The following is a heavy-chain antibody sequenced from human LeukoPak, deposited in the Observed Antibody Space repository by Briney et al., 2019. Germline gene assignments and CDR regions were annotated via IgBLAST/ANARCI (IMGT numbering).Heavy chain of an antibody. D-gene: IGHD2-15*01. Sequence: SVKVSCKASGYTFTSYGISWVRQAPGQGLEWMGGIIPIFGTANYAQKFQGRVTITADESTSTAYMELSSLRSEDTAVYYCARTKKGGSDAFDIWGQGTMVTVSS. CDR3: ARTKKGGSDAFDI. CDR2: IIPIFGTA. CDR1: GYTFTSYG. J-gene: IGHJ3*02. V-gene: IGHV1-69*13.